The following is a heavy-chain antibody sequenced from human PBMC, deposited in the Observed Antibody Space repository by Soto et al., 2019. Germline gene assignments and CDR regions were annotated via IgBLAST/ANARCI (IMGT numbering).Heavy chain of an antibody. CDR2: ISYDGSNK. CDR1: GFTFSSYA. V-gene: IGHV3-30-3*01. J-gene: IGHJ4*02. D-gene: IGHD6-19*01. CDR3: VRDKSPYSSGWHNRHFAY. Sequence: QVQLVESGGGVVQPGRSLRLSCAASGFTFSSYAMHWVRQAPGKGLEWVAVISYDGSNKYYADSVKGRFTISRDNSKTRDLQMNSLRAADTAVYYCVRDKSPYSSGWHNRHFAYWGQGTLVTVSS.